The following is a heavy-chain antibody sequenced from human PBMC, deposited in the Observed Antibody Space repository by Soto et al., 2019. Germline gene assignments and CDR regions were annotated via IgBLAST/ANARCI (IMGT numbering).Heavy chain of an antibody. CDR3: ARDLRTQVAHLGEFDY. CDR2: IWYDGSNK. D-gene: IGHD5-12*01. CDR1: GFTFSSYG. J-gene: IGHJ4*02. Sequence: PGGSLRLSCAASGFTFSSYGMHWVRQAPGKGLEWVAVIWYDGSNKYYADSVKGRFTISRDNSKNTLYLQMNSLRAEDTAVYYCARDLRTQVAHLGEFDYWGQGTLVTVSS. V-gene: IGHV3-33*01.